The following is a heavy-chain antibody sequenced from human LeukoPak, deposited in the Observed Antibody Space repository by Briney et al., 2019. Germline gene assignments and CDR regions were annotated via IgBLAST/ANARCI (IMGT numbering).Heavy chain of an antibody. CDR1: GFTFDDYA. J-gene: IGHJ5*02. CDR2: ISGNGGST. D-gene: IGHD5-24*01. V-gene: IGHV3-43*02. Sequence: PGGSLRLSCVASGFTFDDYAMHWVRQAPGKGLEWVSLISGNGGSTFYAASVKGRFTISRDNSKNSLYLQMNSLRTEDTALYYCAKDPATRDGHGAWFDPWGQGTLVTVSS. CDR3: AKDPATRDGHGAWFDP.